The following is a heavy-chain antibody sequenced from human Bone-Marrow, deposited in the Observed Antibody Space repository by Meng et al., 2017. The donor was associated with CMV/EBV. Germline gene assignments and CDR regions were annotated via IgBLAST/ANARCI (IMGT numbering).Heavy chain of an antibody. CDR1: GFTFDDYG. CDR3: ARVGEYQLLYSIDY. Sequence: GESLKISCAASGFTFDDYGMSWVRQAPGKGLEWVSGINWNGGSTGYADSVKGRFTISRDNAKNSLYLQMNSLRAEDTALYYCARVGEYQLLYSIDYWGQGTLVTVS. V-gene: IGHV3-20*04. D-gene: IGHD2-2*02. CDR2: INWNGGST. J-gene: IGHJ4*02.